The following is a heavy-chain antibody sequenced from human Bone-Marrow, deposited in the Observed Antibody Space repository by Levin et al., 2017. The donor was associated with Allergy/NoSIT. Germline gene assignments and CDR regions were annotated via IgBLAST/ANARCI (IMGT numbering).Heavy chain of an antibody. J-gene: IGHJ4*02. V-gene: IGHV3-7*01. CDR1: GFTFSSYW. Sequence: PGGSLRLSCATSGFTFSSYWMSWVRQAPGKGLEWVANIKQDGSDKYYVDVVRGRFTISRDNTNNLMYLQMNSLTAEDTAVYYCARDAPQGSGGSWGWHFGCWGLGTLVTVSS. D-gene: IGHD6-19*01. CDR2: IKQDGSDK. CDR3: ARDAPQGSGGSWGWHFGC.